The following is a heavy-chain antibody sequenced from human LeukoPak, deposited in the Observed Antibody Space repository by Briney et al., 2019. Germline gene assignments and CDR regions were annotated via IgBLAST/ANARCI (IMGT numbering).Heavy chain of an antibody. J-gene: IGHJ4*02. CDR1: GFTFSSYA. D-gene: IGHD2-15*01. V-gene: IGHV3-23*01. CDR3: AKRYCSGSSCTLFDY. CDR2: ISASGSSA. Sequence: PGGSLRLSCAAFGFTFSSYAMTWVRQAPGKGLEWVSLISASGSSAYYTDSVKGRFTISRDNSENTLYLQMNSLTAEDTAVYYCAKRYCSGSSCTLFDYWGQGTLVTVSP.